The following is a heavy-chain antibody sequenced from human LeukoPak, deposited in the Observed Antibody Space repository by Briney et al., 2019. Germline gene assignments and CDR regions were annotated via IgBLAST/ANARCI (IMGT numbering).Heavy chain of an antibody. CDR2: IKQDGSET. CDR1: RFTLSNYW. CDR3: ARQRGSGCLDY. V-gene: IGHV3-7*01. J-gene: IGHJ4*02. D-gene: IGHD6-19*01. Sequence: PGGSLRLSCAASRFTLSNYWMSWVRQAPGKGLEWVANIKQDGSETYYVDSVKGRFTISRDNAKKPLSLQMNSLRAEDTAVYYCARQRGSGCLDYWGQGTLVTVSS.